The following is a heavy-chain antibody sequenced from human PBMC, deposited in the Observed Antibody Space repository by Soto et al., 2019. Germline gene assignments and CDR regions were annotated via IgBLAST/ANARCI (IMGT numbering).Heavy chain of an antibody. V-gene: IGHV1-69*05. D-gene: IGHD3-22*01. CDR1: GGTFSRYS. J-gene: IGHJ6*02. CDR3: ARPYEGGYSSNHHYYYALDV. CDR2: IVPIFGTR. Sequence: SVKVSCKISGGTFSRYSISWVRQAPGQGLEWMGGIVPIFGTRNYAQKFQDRVTITTDESATTAHMELSNLRSEDTAVYYCARPYEGGYSSNHHYYYALDVWGQGTAVTVS.